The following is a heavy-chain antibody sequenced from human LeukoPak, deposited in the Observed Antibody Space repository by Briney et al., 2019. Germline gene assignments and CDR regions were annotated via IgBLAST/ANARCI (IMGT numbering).Heavy chain of an antibody. J-gene: IGHJ4*02. CDR3: AREFRSSSWYDPAY. CDR1: GYTFTGYY. V-gene: IGHV1-2*02. CDR2: INPNSGGT. D-gene: IGHD6-13*01. Sequence: EASVKVSCKASGYTFTGYYMHWVRQAPGQGLEWMGWINPNSGGTNYAQKFQGRVTMTRDTSISTAYMELSRLRSDDTAVYCCAREFRSSSWYDPAYWGQGTLVTVSS.